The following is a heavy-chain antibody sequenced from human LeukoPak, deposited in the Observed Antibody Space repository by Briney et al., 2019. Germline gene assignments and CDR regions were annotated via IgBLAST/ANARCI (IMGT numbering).Heavy chain of an antibody. CDR3: ARGGWSGYSTTYYYYYYMDV. D-gene: IGHD3-3*01. V-gene: IGHV1-2*02. J-gene: IGHJ6*03. CDR2: INPNSGGT. CDR1: GYTFTGYY. Sequence: GASVKVSCKASGYTFTGYYMHWVRQAPGQGLEWMGWINPNSGGTNYAQKFQGRVTMTRDTSISTAYMELSRLRSDDTAVYYCARGGWSGYSTTYYYYYYMDVWGKGTTVTVSS.